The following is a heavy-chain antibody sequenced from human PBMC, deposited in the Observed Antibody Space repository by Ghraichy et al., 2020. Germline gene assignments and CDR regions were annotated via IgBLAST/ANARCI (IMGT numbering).Heavy chain of an antibody. CDR2: IEYSAKS. V-gene: IGHV4-59*01. D-gene: IGHD2-2*01. CDR3: ARFLVVPGAMQYFYYYMDV. Sequence: GSLRLSCRVSGATISSSRWSWIRQAPGKGLEWIAYIEYSAKSKFNPYLKNRINMSVEVSKSQYSLNLSYVTAADKAVYFCARFLVVPGAMQYFYYYMDVWGKVTTVTFSS. J-gene: IGHJ6*03. CDR1: GATISSSR.